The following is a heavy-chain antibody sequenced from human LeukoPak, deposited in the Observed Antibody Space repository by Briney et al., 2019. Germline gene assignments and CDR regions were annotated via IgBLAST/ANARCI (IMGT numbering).Heavy chain of an antibody. Sequence: GGSLRLSCAASGFTFSSYAMHWVRQAPGKGLEWVAVISYDGSNKYYADSVKGRFTISRDNSKNTLYLLMNSLRAEDTAVYYCARDYGDYEGPYYFDYWGQGTLVTVSS. D-gene: IGHD4-17*01. CDR2: ISYDGSNK. V-gene: IGHV3-30-3*01. CDR3: ARDYGDYEGPYYFDY. CDR1: GFTFSSYA. J-gene: IGHJ4*02.